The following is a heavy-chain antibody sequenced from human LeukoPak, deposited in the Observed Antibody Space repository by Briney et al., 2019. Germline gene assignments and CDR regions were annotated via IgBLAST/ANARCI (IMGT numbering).Heavy chain of an antibody. D-gene: IGHD3-9*01. Sequence: GGSLRLSCAASGFTFSSYAMSWVRQAPGKGLEWVSAISGSGGSTYYADSVKGRFTISRDNSKSTLYLQMNSLRAEDTAVYYCAKEGDILTGYDYYFDYWGQGTLVTVSS. CDR2: ISGSGGST. CDR3: AKEGDILTGYDYYFDY. J-gene: IGHJ4*02. CDR1: GFTFSSYA. V-gene: IGHV3-23*01.